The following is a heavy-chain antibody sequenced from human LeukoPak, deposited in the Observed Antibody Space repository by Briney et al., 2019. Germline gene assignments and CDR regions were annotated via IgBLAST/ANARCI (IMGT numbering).Heavy chain of an antibody. CDR1: GGSISSSSYY. Sequence: SETLSLTCTVSGGSISSSSYYWGWIRQPPGKGLEWIGSIYYSGSTYYNPSLKSRVTISVDTSKNQFSLKLSSVTAADTAVYYCARHPRGATLTTKWYFDYWGQGTLVTVSS. D-gene: IGHD1-26*01. V-gene: IGHV4-39*01. CDR2: IYYSGST. CDR3: ARHPRGATLTTKWYFDY. J-gene: IGHJ4*02.